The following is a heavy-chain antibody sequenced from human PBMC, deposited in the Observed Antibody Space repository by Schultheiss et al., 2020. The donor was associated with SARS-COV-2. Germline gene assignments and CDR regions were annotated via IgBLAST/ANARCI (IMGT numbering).Heavy chain of an antibody. CDR2: ISSSSSYI. D-gene: IGHD3-22*01. Sequence: GGSLRLSCAASGFTFSSYSMNWVRQAPGKGLEWVSSISSSSSYIYYADSVKGRFTISRDNAKNSLYLQMNSLRAEDTAVYYCARDYYYDSSGYYQDAFDIWGQGTMVTVSS. V-gene: IGHV3-21*04. CDR3: ARDYYYDSSGYYQDAFDI. CDR1: GFTFSSYS. J-gene: IGHJ3*02.